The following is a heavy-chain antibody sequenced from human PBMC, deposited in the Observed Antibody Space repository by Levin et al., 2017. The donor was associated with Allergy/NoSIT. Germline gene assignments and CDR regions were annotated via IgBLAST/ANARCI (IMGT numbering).Heavy chain of an antibody. CDR1: GYVFAGYW. Sequence: LGESLKISCKGSGYVFAGYWIGWVRQVPGKGLEWMGIMYPGDSGTTYSPSFQGQVTISADKSISTAYLQWSSLKDSDTAIYYCARYRPVYGGNPDYWGQGTLVTVSS. D-gene: IGHD4-23*01. V-gene: IGHV5-51*01. CDR2: MYPGDSGT. CDR3: ARYRPVYGGNPDY. J-gene: IGHJ4*02.